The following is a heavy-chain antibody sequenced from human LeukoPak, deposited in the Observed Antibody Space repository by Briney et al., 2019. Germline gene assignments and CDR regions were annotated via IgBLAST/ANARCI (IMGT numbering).Heavy chain of an antibody. CDR1: GGSISSYY. V-gene: IGHV4-59*01. Sequence: SETLSLTCTVSGGSISSYYWSWIRQPPGKGLEWIGYIYYSGSTNYNPSLKSRVTISADTSKNQFSLKLSSVTAADTAVYYCARELNYYDSSGYLNWFDPWGQGTLVTVSS. CDR3: ARELNYYDSSGYLNWFDP. CDR2: IYYSGST. D-gene: IGHD3-22*01. J-gene: IGHJ5*02.